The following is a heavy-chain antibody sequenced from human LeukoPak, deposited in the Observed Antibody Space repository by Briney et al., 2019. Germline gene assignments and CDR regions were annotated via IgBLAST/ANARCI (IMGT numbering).Heavy chain of an antibody. CDR3: ARGQLRLGYCSGGSCYSFDY. CDR1: GGSISPYY. V-gene: IGHV4-59*12. J-gene: IGHJ4*02. D-gene: IGHD2-15*01. CDR2: ISFSGST. Sequence: SETLSLTCTVSGGSISPYYWSWIRQPPGKGLEWIGFISFSGSTNYNPSLKSRVTISVDTSKNQFSLKLSSVTAADTAVYYCARGQLRLGYCSGGSCYSFDYWGQGTLVTVSS.